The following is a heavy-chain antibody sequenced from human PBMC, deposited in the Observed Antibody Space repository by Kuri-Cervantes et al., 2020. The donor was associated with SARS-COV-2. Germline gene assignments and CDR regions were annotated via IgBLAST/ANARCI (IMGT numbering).Heavy chain of an antibody. J-gene: IGHJ4*02. D-gene: IGHD3-10*01. Sequence: ASVKVSCKASGYTFTSYGISWVRQAPGQGLEWMGWISAYNGNTNYAQKLQGRATMTTDTSTSTAYMELRSLRSDDTAVYYCARDRSRGFPLGVDYWGQGTLVTVSS. CDR3: ARDRSRGFPLGVDY. V-gene: IGHV1-18*01. CDR1: GYTFTSYG. CDR2: ISAYNGNT.